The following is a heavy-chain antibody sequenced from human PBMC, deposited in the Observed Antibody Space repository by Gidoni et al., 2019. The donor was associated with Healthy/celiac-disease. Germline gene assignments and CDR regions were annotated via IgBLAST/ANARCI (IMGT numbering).Heavy chain of an antibody. CDR1: GGSISSSSYY. V-gene: IGHV4-39*01. CDR2: IYYSGST. D-gene: IGHD3-16*02. J-gene: IGHJ5*02. CDR3: ARLPFGGVIASRIPWFDP. Sequence: QLQLQESGPGLVKPSETLSLTCTVSGGSISSSSYYWGWIRQPPGKGLEWIGSIYYSGSTYYNPSLKSRVTISVDTSKNQFSLKLSSVTAADTAVYYCARLPFGGVIASRIPWFDPWGQGTLVTVSS.